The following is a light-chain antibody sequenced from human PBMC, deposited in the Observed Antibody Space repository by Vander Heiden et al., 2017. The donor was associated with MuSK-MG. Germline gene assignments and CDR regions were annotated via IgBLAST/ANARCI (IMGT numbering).Light chain of an antibody. V-gene: IGKV1-39*01. CDR3: QQSDSYPIP. CDR1: EAISGY. J-gene: IGKJ5*01. Sequence: DIQLTQSPSSLSASVGDRVTVTCRASEAISGYLNWYHQKPGKAPKLLIYAASSLQSGVPSRFYGSRSGTDFTLPISRLQPEDFSTYYCQQSDSYPIPFGQGTRLDIK. CDR2: AAS.